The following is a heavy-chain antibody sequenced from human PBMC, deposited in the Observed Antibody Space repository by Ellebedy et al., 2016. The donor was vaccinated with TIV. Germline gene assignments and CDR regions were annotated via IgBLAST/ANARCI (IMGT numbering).Heavy chain of an antibody. CDR2: IKQDGSEK. CDR1: GFTFSDYW. Sequence: GESLKIPCAAPGFTFSDYWMSWVRQAPGKGLEWVANIKQDGSEKWYVDPVKGRFTISRDNAKNSLYLQMSSLRAEDTAVYYCARDQGWAYPGSTRFDYWGQGTLVTVSS. J-gene: IGHJ4*03. D-gene: IGHD3-10*01. CDR3: ARDQGWAYPGSTRFDY. V-gene: IGHV3-7*01.